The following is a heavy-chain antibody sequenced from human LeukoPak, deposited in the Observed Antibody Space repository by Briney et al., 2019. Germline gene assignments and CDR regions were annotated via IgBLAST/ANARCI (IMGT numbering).Heavy chain of an antibody. D-gene: IGHD1-14*01. CDR3: ARGPSYNDL. J-gene: IGHJ4*02. Sequence: ASETLSLTCAVYGGSFSGYYWSWIRQPPGKGLEWIGEINHSGSTNYNPSLKSRVTISVDTSKNQFSLRLSSVTAADTAVYYCARGPSYNDLWGQGTLGTVSS. CDR1: GGSFSGYY. V-gene: IGHV4-34*01. CDR2: INHSGST.